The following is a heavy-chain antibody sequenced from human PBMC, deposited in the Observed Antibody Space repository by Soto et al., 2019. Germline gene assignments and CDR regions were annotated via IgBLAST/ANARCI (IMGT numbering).Heavy chain of an antibody. Sequence: SVKVSCKASGYTFTSYYMHWVRQAPGQGLEWMGGIIPIFGTANYAQKFQGRVTITADESTSTAYMELSSLRSEDTAVYYCASALVGALDVWGQGTTVTVSS. J-gene: IGHJ6*02. CDR1: GYTFTSYY. CDR3: ASALVGALDV. D-gene: IGHD1-26*01. CDR2: IIPIFGTA. V-gene: IGHV1-69*13.